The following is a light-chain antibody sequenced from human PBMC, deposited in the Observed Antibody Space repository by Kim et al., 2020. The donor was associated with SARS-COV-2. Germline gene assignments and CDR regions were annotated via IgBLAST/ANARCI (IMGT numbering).Light chain of an antibody. CDR3: ATWDDSLSGPV. CDR2: KDR. J-gene: IGLJ3*02. V-gene: IGLV1-47*01. Sequence: GQRVTISCSGGSSNVGTNYVHWYQHLPGTAPKLLIFKDRQRPSGVPDRFSGSKSGTSASLAISGLQSEDEADYYCATWDDSLSGPVFGGGTKVTVL. CDR1: SSNVGTNY.